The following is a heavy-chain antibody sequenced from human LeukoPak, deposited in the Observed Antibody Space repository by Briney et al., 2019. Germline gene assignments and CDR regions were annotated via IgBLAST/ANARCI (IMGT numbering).Heavy chain of an antibody. CDR3: ARDPLDFGTSAAEYFQH. Sequence: ASVKVSCKASGYTFTGYYMHWVRQAPGQGLEWMGWINPNSGGTNYAQKFQGRVTMTRDTSISTAYMELRSLRSDDTAVYYCARDPLDFGTSAAEYFQHWGQGTLVTVSS. V-gene: IGHV1-2*02. CDR2: INPNSGGT. D-gene: IGHD1-1*01. J-gene: IGHJ1*01. CDR1: GYTFTGYY.